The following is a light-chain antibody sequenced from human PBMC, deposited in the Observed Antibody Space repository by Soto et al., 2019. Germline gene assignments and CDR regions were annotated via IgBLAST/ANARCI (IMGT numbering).Light chain of an antibody. V-gene: IGKV1-39*01. CDR3: QQGYNMPLT. CDR2: AAS. CDR1: HNINNY. Sequence: DIQMTQSPSSLSASVGDRVTITCRTSHNINNYLSWYQQKPGKAPKLLIYAASSLQSGVASRFSGSGSATVFTLTINSLQPEDFATYFCQQGYNMPLTFGGGTKVEI. J-gene: IGKJ4*01.